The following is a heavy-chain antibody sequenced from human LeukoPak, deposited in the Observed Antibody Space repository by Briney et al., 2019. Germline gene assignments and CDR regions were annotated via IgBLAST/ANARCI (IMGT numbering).Heavy chain of an antibody. CDR1: GFTFSIYA. CDR2: FSGSGGST. J-gene: IGHJ4*02. D-gene: IGHD3-9*01. Sequence: GGSLRLSCAASGFTFSIYAMSWVRQAPGKGLEWVSAFSGSGGSTYYADSVKGRFTISRDNSKNTLYLQMNSLRAEDTAVYYCARGGHNYDILTGYLSFDYWGQGTLVTVSS. V-gene: IGHV3-23*01. CDR3: ARGGHNYDILTGYLSFDY.